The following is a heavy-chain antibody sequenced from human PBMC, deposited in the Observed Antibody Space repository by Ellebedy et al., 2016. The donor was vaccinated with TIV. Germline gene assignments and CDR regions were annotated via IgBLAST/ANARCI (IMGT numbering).Heavy chain of an antibody. CDR3: AGGPYVSPFYDFWSNYYFDY. V-gene: IGHV4-59*01. CDR1: GSSISSYY. D-gene: IGHD3-3*01. CDR2: IYNSGTT. J-gene: IGHJ4*02. Sequence: SQTLSLTCAVSGSSISSYYWSWIRQPPGKGLEWIGYIYNSGTTNYTPSLKSRVTISLDASKNHFSLKLISVTAADTAVYYCAGGPYVSPFYDFWSNYYFDYWGQGTLVTVSS.